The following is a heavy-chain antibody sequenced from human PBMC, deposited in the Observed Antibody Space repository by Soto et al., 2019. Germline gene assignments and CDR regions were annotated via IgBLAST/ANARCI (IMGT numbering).Heavy chain of an antibody. CDR3: ARAQYSGYDFWYFDL. CDR1: GGSMSSYY. V-gene: IGHV4-59*01. Sequence: SETLSLTCTVSGGSMSSYYWNWIRQPPGKGLEWIGYSYYSGIVNYNPSLKSRVTISVDTSRNQFSLNLSSVTAADTAVFYCARAQYSGYDFWYFDLWGRGTLVTVSS. J-gene: IGHJ2*01. CDR2: SYYSGIV. D-gene: IGHD5-12*01.